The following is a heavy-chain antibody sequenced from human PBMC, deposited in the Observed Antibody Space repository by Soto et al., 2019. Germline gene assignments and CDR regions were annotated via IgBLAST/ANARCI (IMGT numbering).Heavy chain of an antibody. CDR2: ISYDGSNK. CDR1: GFTFSSYG. D-gene: IGHD1-26*01. J-gene: IGHJ6*02. V-gene: IGHV3-30*18. CDR3: AKLEDSGSYYAYYYCLDD. Sequence: QVQLVESGGGVVQPGRSLRLSCAASGFTFSSYGMHWVRQAPGKGLEWVAVISYDGSNKYYADSVKGRFTISRDNSKNTLYLQMNSLRAEDTAVYYCAKLEDSGSYYAYYYCLDDWGQGTTVTVSS.